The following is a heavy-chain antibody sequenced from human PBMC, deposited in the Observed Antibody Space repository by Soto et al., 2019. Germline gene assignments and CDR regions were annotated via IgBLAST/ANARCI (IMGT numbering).Heavy chain of an antibody. CDR3: AKDFRVYDYISGWTFDC. D-gene: IGHD6-19*01. Sequence: GGSLRLSCAASGFTFSSYALSWVRQAPGKGLEWVSAISGRGGTTYYADSAKGRFTISRDNSKNTLYLQMNSLRAEDTAIYYCAKDFRVYDYISGWTFDCWGQGTLVTVSS. CDR1: GFTFSSYA. J-gene: IGHJ4*02. CDR2: ISGRGGTT. V-gene: IGHV3-23*01.